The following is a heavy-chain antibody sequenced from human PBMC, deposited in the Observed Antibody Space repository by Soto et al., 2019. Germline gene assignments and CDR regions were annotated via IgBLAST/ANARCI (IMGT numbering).Heavy chain of an antibody. CDR1: GFTFSSYA. J-gene: IGHJ4*02. CDR3: AKFQAAAGAFDY. D-gene: IGHD6-13*01. Sequence: GSLRLSCAASGFTFSSYAMSWVRQAPGKGLEWVSAISGSGGSTYYADSVKGRFTISRDNSKNTLYLQMNSLRAEDTAVYYCAKFQAAAGAFDYWGQGTLVTVSS. CDR2: ISGSGGST. V-gene: IGHV3-23*01.